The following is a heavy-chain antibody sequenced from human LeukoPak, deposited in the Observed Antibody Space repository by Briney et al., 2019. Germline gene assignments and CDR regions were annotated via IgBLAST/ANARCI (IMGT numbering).Heavy chain of an antibody. J-gene: IGHJ4*02. CDR3: AKDRSSSFSGFLEY. CDR1: GFTFSSYA. Sequence: QPGGSLRLSCAASGFTFSSYAMNWVRQAPGKGLEWVSAMRYSGSSTYYADSVKGRFTISRDNSKNTLYLQMNSLRAEETAVYYCAKDRSSSFSGFLEYWGQGTLVTVSS. CDR2: MRYSGSST. D-gene: IGHD6-6*01. V-gene: IGHV3-23*01.